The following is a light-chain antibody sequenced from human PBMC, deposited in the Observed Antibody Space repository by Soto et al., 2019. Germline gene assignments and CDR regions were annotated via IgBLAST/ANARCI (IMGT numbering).Light chain of an antibody. J-gene: IGLJ1*01. CDR2: DVT. V-gene: IGLV2-14*01. CDR3: CSYTSSSTYV. Sequence: QSALTQPASVSGSPGQSITISCTGTSSDVGAYNYVSWFQQHPGKAPKLMIYDVTNRPSGVSNRFSGSKSGNTASLTISGLQAGDEADYYCCSYTSSSTYVFGTGTKLTVL. CDR1: SSDVGAYNY.